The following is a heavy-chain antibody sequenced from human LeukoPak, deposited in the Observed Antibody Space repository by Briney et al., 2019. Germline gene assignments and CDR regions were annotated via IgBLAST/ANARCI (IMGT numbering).Heavy chain of an antibody. CDR3: ATYLVATIPGPDY. CDR1: GFTFSSYA. Sequence: GGSLRLSCAASGFTFSSYAMHWVRQAPGKGLEYVSAISSNGGSTYYANSVKGRFTISRDNSKNTLYLQMGSLRAEDMAVYYCATYLVATIPGPDYWGQGTLVTVSS. J-gene: IGHJ4*02. CDR2: ISSNGGST. V-gene: IGHV3-64*01. D-gene: IGHD5-12*01.